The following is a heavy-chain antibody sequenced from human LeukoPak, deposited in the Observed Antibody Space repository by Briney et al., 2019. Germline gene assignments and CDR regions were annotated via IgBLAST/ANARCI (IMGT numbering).Heavy chain of an antibody. V-gene: IGHV3-15*01. CDR3: ATGSASYYGIDY. CDR2: IKAKTDGGTI. Sequence: KSGGSLRLSCAASGFIFSNAWMSWVRQAPGTGLEWVGRIKAKTDGGTINYAAPVKGRFTISRDDSKDTLYLQMNSLKIEDSAVYYCATGSASYYGIDYWGQGTLVTVSS. J-gene: IGHJ4*02. D-gene: IGHD1-26*01. CDR1: GFIFSNAW.